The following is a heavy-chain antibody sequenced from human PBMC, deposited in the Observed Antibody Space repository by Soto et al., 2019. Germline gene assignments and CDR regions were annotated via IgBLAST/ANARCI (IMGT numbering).Heavy chain of an antibody. Sequence: SETLFLTCTVSGGSIINGDYYWSWIRQPPGKGLEWIGYIYYSGNTYYNPSLKSRVMISVDTSKNQFSLNLSSVTAADTAVYYCASGYYDILSCRDTKYHFDYWGQGALVTVSS. J-gene: IGHJ4*02. V-gene: IGHV4-30-4*01. CDR2: IYYSGNT. CDR3: ASGYYDILSCRDTKYHFDY. D-gene: IGHD3-9*01. CDR1: GGSIINGDYY.